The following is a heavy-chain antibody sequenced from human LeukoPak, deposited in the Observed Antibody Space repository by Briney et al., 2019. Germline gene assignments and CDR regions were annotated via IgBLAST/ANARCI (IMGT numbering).Heavy chain of an antibody. CDR2: ISSSSSYI. CDR1: GFTFSSYS. D-gene: IGHD6-13*01. CDR3: ARGINSKGSSWYPDWFDP. J-gene: IGHJ5*02. V-gene: IGHV3-21*01. Sequence: GGSLRLSCAASGFTFSSYSMNWVRQAAGKGLEWVSSISSSSSYIYYADSVKGRFTISRDNAKNSLYLQMNSRRAADTAVYYCARGINSKGSSWYPDWFDPWGQGTLVTVPS.